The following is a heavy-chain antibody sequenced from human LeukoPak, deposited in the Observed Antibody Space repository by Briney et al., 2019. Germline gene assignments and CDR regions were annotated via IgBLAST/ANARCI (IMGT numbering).Heavy chain of an antibody. CDR3: AREWRYCSSTSCIDY. CDR2: ISAYNGNT. D-gene: IGHD2-2*01. V-gene: IGHV1-18*04. Sequence: ALVEVSCKASGYTFTSYGISWVRQAPGQGLEWMGWISAYNGNTNYAQKLQGRVTMTTDTSTSTAYMELRSLRSDDTAVYYCAREWRYCSSTSCIDYWGQGTLVTVSS. CDR1: GYTFTSYG. J-gene: IGHJ4*02.